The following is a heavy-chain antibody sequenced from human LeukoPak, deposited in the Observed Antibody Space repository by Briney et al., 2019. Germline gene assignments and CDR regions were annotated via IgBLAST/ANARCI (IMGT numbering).Heavy chain of an antibody. Sequence: SETLSLTCSISADSITSGYWSWIRQPPGKGLEWIGYIYGIENTDYNPSLKSRVTISLDTSKNQLSLNLTAVTAADTAVYYCAGRGQRYFRDWGQGTLVSVSS. J-gene: IGHJ1*01. CDR2: IYGIENT. CDR1: ADSITSGY. V-gene: IGHV4-59*08. CDR3: AGRGQRYFRD.